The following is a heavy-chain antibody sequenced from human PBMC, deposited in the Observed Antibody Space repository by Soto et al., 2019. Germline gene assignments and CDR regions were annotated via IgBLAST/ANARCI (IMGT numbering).Heavy chain of an antibody. CDR3: TRDSPPPPYFSYFGMDV. CDR1: GASVNSGDFH. Sequence: SETLSLTCTVYGASVNSGDFHWSWIRQRPGAGLEWIGYIFFSGNTYYNPSLRGRLTISMDTSKNLFSLMLTSMTAADSAVYYCTRDSPPPPYFSYFGMDVWGQGTTVTVSS. V-gene: IGHV4-31*03. CDR2: IFFSGNT. J-gene: IGHJ6*02.